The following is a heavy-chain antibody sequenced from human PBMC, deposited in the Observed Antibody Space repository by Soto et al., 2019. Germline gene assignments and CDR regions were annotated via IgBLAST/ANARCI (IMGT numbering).Heavy chain of an antibody. CDR1: GGSFSGYY. CDR3: ARGGQYYGSGSYYRMRSFDI. D-gene: IGHD3-10*01. CDR2: INHSGST. V-gene: IGHV4-34*01. Sequence: SETLSLTCAVYGGSFSGYYWSWIRQPPGKGLEWIGEINHSGSTNYNPSLKSRVTISVDTSKNQFSLKLSSVTAADTAVYYCARGGQYYGSGSYYRMRSFDIWGQGTMVTVSS. J-gene: IGHJ3*02.